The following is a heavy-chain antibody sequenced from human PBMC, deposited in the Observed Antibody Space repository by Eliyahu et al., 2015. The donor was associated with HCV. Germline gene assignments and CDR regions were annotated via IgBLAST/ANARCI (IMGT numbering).Heavy chain of an antibody. D-gene: IGHD3-3*01. J-gene: IGHJ6*03. V-gene: IGHV4-38-2*02. Sequence: QVQLQESGPGLVKPSETLSLTCTVSGYSISSGYYWGWIRQPPGKGLEWIGSIYHSGSTYYNPSLKSRVTISVDTSKNQFSLKLSSVTAADTAVYYCARETYYDFWSGYRPAGYMDVWGKGTTVTVSS. CDR3: ARETYYDFWSGYRPAGYMDV. CDR2: IYHSGST. CDR1: GYSISSGYY.